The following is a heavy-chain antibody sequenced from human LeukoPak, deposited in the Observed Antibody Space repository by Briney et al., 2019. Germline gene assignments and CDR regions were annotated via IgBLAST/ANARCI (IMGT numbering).Heavy chain of an antibody. J-gene: IGHJ4*02. CDR1: GFTFSSYG. CDR2: VSGSGAGT. D-gene: IGHD6-13*01. V-gene: IGHV3-23*01. Sequence: GGSLRLSCAASGFTFSSYGMHWVRQAPGKGLEWVSAVSGSGAGTYYADSVKGRFTISRDNSNNTLYLQMNSLRAADTAVYYCARDRSSWYFDYWGQGTLVTVSS. CDR3: ARDRSSWYFDY.